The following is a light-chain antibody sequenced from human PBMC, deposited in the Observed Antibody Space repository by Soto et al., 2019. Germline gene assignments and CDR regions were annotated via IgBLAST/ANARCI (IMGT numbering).Light chain of an antibody. CDR2: EVS. J-gene: IGLJ1*01. Sequence: QSALTQPASVSGSPGQSITISCTGTSSDVGAYNYVSWYQHHPGKAPKLIIYEVSNRPSGLSNRFSGSKSGNTASLTISGLQAEDEADYYFSSYTSSSTFVFGTGTKLTVL. V-gene: IGLV2-14*01. CDR3: SSYTSSSTFV. CDR1: SSDVGAYNY.